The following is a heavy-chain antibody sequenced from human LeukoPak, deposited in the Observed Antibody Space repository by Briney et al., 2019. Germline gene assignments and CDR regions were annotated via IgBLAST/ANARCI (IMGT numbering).Heavy chain of an antibody. CDR3: AKGVRLWFAFYFDY. D-gene: IGHD3-10*01. J-gene: IGHJ4*02. CDR1: GFTFSNYA. CDR2: ISGNSANT. V-gene: IGHV3-23*01. Sequence: GGSLRLSCAASGFTFSNYAMTWVRQAPGKGLEWVSSISGNSANTYYADSVNGRFTVSRANSKNILYLQMNCLRVEDTAVYFCAKGVRLWFAFYFDYWGQGTLATVSS.